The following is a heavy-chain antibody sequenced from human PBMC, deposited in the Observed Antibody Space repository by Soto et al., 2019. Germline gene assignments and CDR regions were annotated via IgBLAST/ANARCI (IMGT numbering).Heavy chain of an antibody. D-gene: IGHD2-8*01. J-gene: IGHJ5*02. CDR3: ARVVDVPTTPNWFDP. CDR1: GYTFTSYG. CDR2: ISAYNGNT. Sequence: ASVKVSCKASGYTFTSYGISWVRQAPGQGLEWMGWISAYNGNTNYAQKLQGRVTMTTDTSTSTAYMELRSLRSDDTAVYYCARVVDVPTTPNWFDPWGQGTLVTVSS. V-gene: IGHV1-18*01.